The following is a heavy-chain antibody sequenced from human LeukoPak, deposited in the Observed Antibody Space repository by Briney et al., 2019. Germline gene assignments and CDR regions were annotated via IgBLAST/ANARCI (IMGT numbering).Heavy chain of an antibody. D-gene: IGHD6-13*01. CDR1: GYTLTELS. CDR3: ATDELGYYGMDV. V-gene: IGHV1-24*01. Sequence: ASVKGSCKVSGYTLTELSMHWVRQAPGKGLEWMGGFDPEDGETIYAQKFQGRVTMTEDTSTDTAYMELSSLRSEDTAVYYCATDELGYYGMDVWGQGTTVTVSS. CDR2: FDPEDGET. J-gene: IGHJ6*02.